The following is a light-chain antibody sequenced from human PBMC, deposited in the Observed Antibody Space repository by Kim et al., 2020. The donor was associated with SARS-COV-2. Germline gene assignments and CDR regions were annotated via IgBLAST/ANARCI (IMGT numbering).Light chain of an antibody. Sequence: SASVADIVTITCPASQSISSWLAWYQQKPGKAPKLLIYKASSLERGVPSRFSGSGSGTEFTLTISSLQPDDFATYYCQQYNSYSQTFGQGTKLEI. CDR3: QQYNSYSQT. V-gene: IGKV1-5*03. CDR2: KAS. CDR1: QSISSW. J-gene: IGKJ2*01.